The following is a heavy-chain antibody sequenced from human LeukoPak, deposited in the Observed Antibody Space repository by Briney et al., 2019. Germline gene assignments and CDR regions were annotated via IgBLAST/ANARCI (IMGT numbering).Heavy chain of an antibody. CDR2: ISGSGGST. Sequence: GGSLRLSWAVSGFIVSSDYMSWVRQAPGKGLEWVSGISGSGGSTYYADSVKGRFTISRDNSKNTLYLQMNSLRAEDTAVYYCAKDRRGLANLDYWGQGTLVTVSS. D-gene: IGHD3-16*01. CDR3: AKDRRGLANLDY. J-gene: IGHJ4*02. CDR1: GFIVSSDY. V-gene: IGHV3-23*01.